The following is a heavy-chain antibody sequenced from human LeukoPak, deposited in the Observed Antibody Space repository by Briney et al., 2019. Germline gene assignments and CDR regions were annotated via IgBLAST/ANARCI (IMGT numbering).Heavy chain of an antibody. CDR1: GFTFSSSW. J-gene: IGHJ3*02. CDR3: ARGNGHGFER. Sequence: GESLRLSCVVSGFTFSSSWMHWVRQAPGKGLVWVSRINSDGSSTNYADSVKGRFTISRDNAKNTLYLQLNSLRDEDTAVHYCARGNGHGFERWGQGTMVTVSS. D-gene: IGHD2-8*01. V-gene: IGHV3-74*01. CDR2: INSDGSST.